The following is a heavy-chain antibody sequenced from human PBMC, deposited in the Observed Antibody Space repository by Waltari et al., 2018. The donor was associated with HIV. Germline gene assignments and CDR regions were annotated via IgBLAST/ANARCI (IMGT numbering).Heavy chain of an antibody. CDR1: GGSISSSSYH. CDR2: IYYSGST. Sequence: QLQLQESGPGLVKPSAPLSLTCTVSGGSISSSSYHWGWLRQPPGQGLEWIGSIYYSGSTYYNPSLKSRVTISVDTSKNQFSLKLSSVTAADTAVYYCARAVQGYCSGGSCENYFDYWGQGTLVTVSS. D-gene: IGHD2-15*01. J-gene: IGHJ4*02. CDR3: ARAVQGYCSGGSCENYFDY. V-gene: IGHV4-39*01.